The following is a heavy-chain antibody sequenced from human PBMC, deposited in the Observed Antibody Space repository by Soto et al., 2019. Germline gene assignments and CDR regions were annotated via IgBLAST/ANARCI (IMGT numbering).Heavy chain of an antibody. CDR3: ARRGYYYDSSGYPSVWY. J-gene: IGHJ4*02. CDR1: GGSISSSSYY. D-gene: IGHD3-22*01. CDR2: FYYSGST. Sequence: SETLSLTCTVSGGSISSSSYYWGWIRQPPGKGQEWIGSFYYSGSTYYNPSLKSRVTISVDTPKNHFSLKLSSVTAADTAVYYCARRGYYYDSSGYPSVWYWGQGTLVTVSS. V-gene: IGHV4-39*01.